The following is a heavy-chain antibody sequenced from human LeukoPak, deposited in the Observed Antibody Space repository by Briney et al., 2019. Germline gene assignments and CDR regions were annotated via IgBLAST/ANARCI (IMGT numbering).Heavy chain of an antibody. CDR1: GGSISSTSYY. V-gene: IGHV4-39*07. D-gene: IGHD3-10*01. CDR2: IYYSGST. Sequence: SETLSLTCTVSGGSISSTSYYWGWIRQPPGKGLEWIGSIYYSGSTNYNPSLKSRVTMSVDTSKNQFSLKLSSVTAADTAVYYCARVSRGPSGYYFDYWGQGTLVTVSS. CDR3: ARVSRGPSGYYFDY. J-gene: IGHJ4*02.